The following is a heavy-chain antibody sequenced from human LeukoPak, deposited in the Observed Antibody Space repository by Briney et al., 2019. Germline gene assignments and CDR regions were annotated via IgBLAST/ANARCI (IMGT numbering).Heavy chain of an antibody. J-gene: IGHJ6*03. CDR2: INHSGST. CDR1: GGSFSGYY. CDR3: ARISRGNIAAAGKGYYYYYMDV. V-gene: IGHV4-34*01. Sequence: SETLSLTCAVYGGSFSGYYWSWIRQPPGKGLEWIGEINHSGSTNYNPSLKSRVTISVDTSKNQFSLKLSSVTAADTAVYYCARISRGNIAAAGKGYYYYYMDVWGKGTTVTISS. D-gene: IGHD6-13*01.